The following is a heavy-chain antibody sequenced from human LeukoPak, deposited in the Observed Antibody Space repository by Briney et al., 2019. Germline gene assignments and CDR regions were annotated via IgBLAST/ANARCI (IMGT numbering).Heavy chain of an antibody. CDR2: IYYSGST. V-gene: IGHV4-30-4*08. CDR3: ARPRVTSRYGMDV. CDR1: GFTFSDYY. J-gene: IGHJ6*02. Sequence: LRLSCAASGFTFSDYYMSWIRQPPGKGLELIGYIYYSGSTYYNPSLKSRVTISVDTSKNQFSLKLSSVTAADTAVYYCARPRVTSRYGMDVWGQGTTVTVSS. D-gene: IGHD2-21*02.